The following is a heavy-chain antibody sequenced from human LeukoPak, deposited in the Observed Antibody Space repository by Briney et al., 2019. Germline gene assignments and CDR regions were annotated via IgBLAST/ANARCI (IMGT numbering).Heavy chain of an antibody. CDR2: IYYSGST. D-gene: IGHD1-26*01. Sequence: SETLSLTCTVSGGSISSSSYYWGWIRQPPGKGLEWIGSIYYSGSTYYNPSLKSRVTISVDTSKNQFSLKLSSVTAADTAVYYCARAPSGSYYYYYYYMDVWGKGTTVTVSS. CDR1: GGSISSSSYY. V-gene: IGHV4-39*07. CDR3: ARAPSGSYYYYYYYMDV. J-gene: IGHJ6*03.